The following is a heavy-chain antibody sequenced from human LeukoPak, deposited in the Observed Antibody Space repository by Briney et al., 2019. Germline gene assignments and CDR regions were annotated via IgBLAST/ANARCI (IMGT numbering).Heavy chain of an antibody. J-gene: IGHJ4*02. CDR1: GLTFSSQW. V-gene: IGHV3-7*01. CDR2: IWGDGRRK. Sequence: GGSLRLSCVASGLTFSSQWMTWVRQAPGKGLEWLANIWGDGRRKFYEEAVEGRFTISRDNAESSLYMQMNNLRVEDTAVYYCARDAGWRLLDYWGRGTQVTVSS. CDR3: ARDAGWRLLDY. D-gene: IGHD6-25*01.